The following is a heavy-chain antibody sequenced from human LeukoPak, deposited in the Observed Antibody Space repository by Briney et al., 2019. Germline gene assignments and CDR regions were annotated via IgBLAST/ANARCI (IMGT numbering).Heavy chain of an antibody. CDR1: GGSISSSSYS. D-gene: IGHD3-10*01. CDR2: IYYSGST. CDR3: ARGYYGSGSSFDY. V-gene: IGHV4-39*07. J-gene: IGHJ4*02. Sequence: PSEILSLTCTVSGGSISSSSYSWGWIRQPPGKGLEWIGNIYYSGSTFYNPSLKSRVTISLDTSKHQFSLKLSSVTAADTAVYYRARGYYGSGSSFDYWGQGTLVTVSS.